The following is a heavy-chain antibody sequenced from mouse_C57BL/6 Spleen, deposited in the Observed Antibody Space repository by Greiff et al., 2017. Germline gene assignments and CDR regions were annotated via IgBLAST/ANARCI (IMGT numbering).Heavy chain of an antibody. V-gene: IGHV1-81*01. D-gene: IGHD2-3*01. CDR1: GYTFTSYG. J-gene: IGHJ4*01. CDR3: AREEAYDGYCNTLYYYAMDY. CDR2: IYPRSGNT. Sequence: QVQLQQSGAELARPGASVKLSCTASGYTFTSYGISWVKQRTGQGLEWIGAIYPRSGNTYYNQKFQGKATLTADKSSSTAYMELRSLTSEDSAVYFCAREEAYDGYCNTLYYYAMDYWGQGTSVTVSS.